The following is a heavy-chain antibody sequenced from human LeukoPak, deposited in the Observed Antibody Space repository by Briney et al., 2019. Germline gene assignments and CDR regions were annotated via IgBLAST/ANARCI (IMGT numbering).Heavy chain of an antibody. D-gene: IGHD5-24*01. CDR3: ARVPAGRNGYNCVDF. CDR1: GYSFTSYW. V-gene: IGHV5-51*01. J-gene: IGHJ4*02. Sequence: GESRKISCKGSGYSFTSYWCVWVRQMPGKGLEWMGLIYPIDSETRSSPSFQGQVTVSADKSISTAFLQWSSLRASDTAMYYCARVPAGRNGYNCVDFWGQGTLVTDST. CDR2: IYPIDSET.